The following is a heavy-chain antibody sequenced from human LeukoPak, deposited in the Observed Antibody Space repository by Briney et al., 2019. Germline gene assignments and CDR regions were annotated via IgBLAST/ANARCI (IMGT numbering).Heavy chain of an antibody. V-gene: IGHV1-8*03. CDR1: GYTFTSYD. CDR2: MNPNSGNT. Sequence: ASVKVSCKASGYTFTSYDINWVRQATGQGLEWMGWMNPNSGNTGYAQKFQGRVTITRNTSISTAYMELSSLRSEDTAVYYCARVPGDYYYYYMDVWGKGTTVTVSS. CDR3: ARVPGDYYYYYMDV. J-gene: IGHJ6*03.